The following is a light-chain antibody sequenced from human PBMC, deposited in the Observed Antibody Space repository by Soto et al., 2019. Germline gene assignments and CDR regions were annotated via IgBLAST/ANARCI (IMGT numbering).Light chain of an antibody. Sequence: DIVMTQSPDSLAVSLGERATINCKSSQNVLYSSNNRNYLAWYQQKSGQPPKLLIYWASTRESGVPDRFSGSGSGTDFTLTINSLQAEGVAVYYCQQHYSSPQTFGQGTKVDIK. J-gene: IGKJ1*01. CDR3: QQHYSSPQT. CDR1: QNVLYSSNNRNY. V-gene: IGKV4-1*01. CDR2: WAS.